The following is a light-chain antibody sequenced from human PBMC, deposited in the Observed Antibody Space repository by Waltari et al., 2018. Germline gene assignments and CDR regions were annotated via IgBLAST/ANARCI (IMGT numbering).Light chain of an antibody. Sequence: TCRASQRISSWLAWYQQKPGEVPKLLVYKASRLQSGDRSRFSGSGSGTEFSLTISSLQPEDSATDYCQQYNSYAVTFGGGTKVEI. CDR3: QQYNSYAVT. V-gene: IGKV1-5*03. CDR2: KAS. J-gene: IGKJ4*01. CDR1: QRISSW.